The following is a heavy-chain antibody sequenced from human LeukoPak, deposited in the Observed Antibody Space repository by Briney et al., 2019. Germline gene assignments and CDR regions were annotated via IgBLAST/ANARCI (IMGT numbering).Heavy chain of an antibody. CDR1: GFTFSTYS. CDR3: ARGVTTVTGVLRYYYYYMDV. CDR2: ISTSSNYI. V-gene: IGHV3-21*01. J-gene: IGHJ6*03. D-gene: IGHD4-11*01. Sequence: GGSLRLSCVASGFTFSTYSMNWVRQAPGKGLEWVSFISTSSNYIYYADSVKGRFTISRDNAENSLYLQMNSLRAEDTAVYYCARGVTTVTGVLRYYYYYMDVWGKGTTVTVSS.